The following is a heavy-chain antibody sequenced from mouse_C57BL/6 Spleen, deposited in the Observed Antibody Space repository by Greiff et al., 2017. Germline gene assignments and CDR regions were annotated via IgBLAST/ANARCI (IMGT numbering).Heavy chain of an antibody. J-gene: IGHJ4*01. CDR3: ARRATVVARYAMDY. V-gene: IGHV1-80*01. CDR2: IYPGDGDT. CDR1: GYAFSSYW. D-gene: IGHD1-1*01. Sequence: QVQLQQSGAVLVKPGASVKISCKASGYAFSSYWMNWVKQRPGKGLEWIGQIYPGDGDTIYNGKFKGKAKLTADKSSSTAYMQLSSLTSEDSAVDIWARRATVVARYAMDYWGQGTSVTVSS.